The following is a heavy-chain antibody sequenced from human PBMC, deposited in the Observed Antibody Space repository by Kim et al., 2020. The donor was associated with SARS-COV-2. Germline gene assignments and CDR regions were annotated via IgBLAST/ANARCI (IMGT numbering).Heavy chain of an antibody. CDR2: ISWNSGSI. CDR3: AKDNGSGSYYNEAFDY. V-gene: IGHV3-9*01. J-gene: IGHJ4*02. CDR1: GFTFDDYA. Sequence: GGSLRLSCAASGFTFDDYAMHWVRQAPGKGLEWVSGISWNSGSIGYADSVKGRFTISRDNAKNSLYLQMNSLRAEDTALYYCAKDNGSGSYYNEAFDYWGQGTLVTVSS. D-gene: IGHD3-10*01.